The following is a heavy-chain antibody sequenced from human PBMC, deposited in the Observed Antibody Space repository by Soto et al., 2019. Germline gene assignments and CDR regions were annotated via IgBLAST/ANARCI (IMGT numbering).Heavy chain of an antibody. J-gene: IGHJ6*02. D-gene: IGHD2-2*02. V-gene: IGHV5-51*01. CDR1: GYSFTGYS. CDR2: IYPGDSDT. Sequence: GESLKISCTGSGYSFTGYSIGWVRRMPGKGLEWMGIIYPGDSDTRYSPSFQGQVTISADKSISTAYLQWSSLKASDTAMYYCARIPRYYYYGMDVWGQGTTVTVSS. CDR3: ARIPRYYYYGMDV.